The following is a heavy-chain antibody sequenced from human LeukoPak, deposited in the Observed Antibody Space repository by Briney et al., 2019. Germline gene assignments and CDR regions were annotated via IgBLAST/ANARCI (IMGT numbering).Heavy chain of an antibody. J-gene: IGHJ4*02. V-gene: IGHV3-48*02. CDR2: ISSSSSTI. D-gene: IGHD3-10*01. CDR3: ARGEVLLWFGELRPFDY. CDR1: GFTFSSYS. Sequence: GRSLRLSCAASGFTFSSYSMNWVRQAPGKGLEWVSYISSSSSTIYYADSVKGRFTISRDNAKNSLYLQMNSLRDEDTAVYYCARGEVLLWFGELRPFDYWGQGTLVTVSS.